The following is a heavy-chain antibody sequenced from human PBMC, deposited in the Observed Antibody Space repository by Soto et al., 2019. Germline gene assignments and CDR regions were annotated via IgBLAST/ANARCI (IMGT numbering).Heavy chain of an antibody. V-gene: IGHV2-5*02. D-gene: IGHD2-15*01. CDR3: AHKGGRGAGMDV. CDR2: IYWDDDK. CDR1: GFSVSTGGVG. Sequence: SGPTLGNPTQTLTLTCTFSGFSVSTGGVGVAWIRQPPGKALEWLALIYWDDDKRYSPFLQSRVTITKDTSKNQVVLTMTNMDPVDTATYYCAHKGGRGAGMDVWGQGTTVTVSS. J-gene: IGHJ6*02.